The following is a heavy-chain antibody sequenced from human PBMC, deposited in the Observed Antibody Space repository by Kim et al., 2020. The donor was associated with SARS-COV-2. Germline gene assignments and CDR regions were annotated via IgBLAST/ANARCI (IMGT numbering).Heavy chain of an antibody. CDR1: GASISSNNW. J-gene: IGHJ3*02. CDR3: AREYCPSDTCTDAFDI. D-gene: IGHD2-8*02. CDR2: IYRTGST. V-gene: IGHV4-4*02. Sequence: SETLSLTCAVSGASISSNNWWSWVRQPPGKGLEWIGEIYRTGSTNYNPSLKSRVTISLDKSKDQLSLKLNSVTAADTALHYCAREYCPSDTCTDAFDIWGQGTMVTVSP.